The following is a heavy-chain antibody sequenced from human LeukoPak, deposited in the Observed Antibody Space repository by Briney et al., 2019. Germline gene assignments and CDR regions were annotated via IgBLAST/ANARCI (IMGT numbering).Heavy chain of an antibody. J-gene: IGHJ4*02. CDR1: GYTFTSYG. Sequence: ASVKVSCKASGYTFTSYGISWVRQAPGQGLEWMGWINTNTGNPTYAQGFTGRFVFSLDTSVSTAYLQISSLKAEDTAVYYCARTYYYDSSGYYYFDYWGQGTLVTVSS. D-gene: IGHD3-22*01. CDR2: INTNTGNP. V-gene: IGHV7-4-1*02. CDR3: ARTYYYDSSGYYYFDY.